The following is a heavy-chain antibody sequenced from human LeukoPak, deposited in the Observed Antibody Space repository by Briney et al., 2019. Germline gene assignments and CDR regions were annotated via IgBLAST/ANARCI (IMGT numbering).Heavy chain of an antibody. Sequence: SETLSLTCTVSGGSISSSSYYWGWIRQPPGKGLEWIGSIYYSGSTYYNPSLKSRVTISVDTSKNQFSLKLSSVTAADTAVYYCASMTTSVSYYYGMDVWGQGTTVTVSS. V-gene: IGHV4-39*01. J-gene: IGHJ6*02. CDR1: GGSISSSSYY. CDR2: IYYSGST. D-gene: IGHD4-17*01. CDR3: ASMTTSVSYYYGMDV.